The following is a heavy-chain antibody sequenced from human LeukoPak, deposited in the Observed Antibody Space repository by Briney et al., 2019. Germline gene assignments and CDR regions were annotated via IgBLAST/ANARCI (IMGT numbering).Heavy chain of an antibody. CDR3: AREGIAAAGMDV. D-gene: IGHD6-13*01. V-gene: IGHV3-53*01. CDR1: EFTFSSYS. CDR2: IYSGGST. J-gene: IGHJ6*02. Sequence: GGSLRLPCAASEFTFSSYSMNWVRQVPGKGLEWVSVIYSGGSTYYADSVKGRFTISRDNSKNTLYLQMNSLRAEDTAVYYCAREGIAAAGMDVWGQGTTVTVSS.